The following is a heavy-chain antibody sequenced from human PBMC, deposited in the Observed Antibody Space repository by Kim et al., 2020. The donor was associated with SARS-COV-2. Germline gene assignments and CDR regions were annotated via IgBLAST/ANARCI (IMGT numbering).Heavy chain of an antibody. CDR1: GFTVSSNY. J-gene: IGHJ4*02. CDR2: IYSGGST. Sequence: GGSLRLSCAASGFTVSSNYMRWVRQAPGKGLEWVSVIYSGGSTYYADSVKGRFTISRDNSKNTLYLQMNSLRAEDTAVYYCARGALEAAAGARGDYWGQGTLVTVSS. V-gene: IGHV3-53*01. D-gene: IGHD6-13*01. CDR3: ARGALEAAAGARGDY.